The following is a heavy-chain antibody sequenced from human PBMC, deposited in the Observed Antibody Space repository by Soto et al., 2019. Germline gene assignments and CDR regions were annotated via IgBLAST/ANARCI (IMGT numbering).Heavy chain of an antibody. J-gene: IGHJ4*02. CDR3: ARSRRPSQWFHYFDY. CDR1: GYTFTSYG. CDR2: ISAYNGNT. D-gene: IGHD3-22*01. Sequence: ASVKVSCKASGYTFTSYGISWVRQAPGQGLEWMGWISAYNGNTNYAQKLQGRVTMTTDTSTSTAYMELRSLRSDDTAVYYCARSRRPSQWFHYFDYWGQGTLVTVSS. V-gene: IGHV1-18*01.